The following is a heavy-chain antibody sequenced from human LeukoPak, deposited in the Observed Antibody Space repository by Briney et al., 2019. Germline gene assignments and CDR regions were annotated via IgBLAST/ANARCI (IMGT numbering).Heavy chain of an antibody. CDR3: ARGSYFYGSGSFMGSDY. Sequence: ASVKVSCKASGYTFTSYAMHWVRQAPGQRLEWMGWINAGNGNTKYSQKFQGRVTITRDTSASTAYMELSSLRSEDTAVYYCARGSYFYGSGSFMGSDYWGQGTLVTVSS. CDR2: INAGNGNT. V-gene: IGHV1-3*01. CDR1: GYTFTSYA. D-gene: IGHD3-10*01. J-gene: IGHJ4*02.